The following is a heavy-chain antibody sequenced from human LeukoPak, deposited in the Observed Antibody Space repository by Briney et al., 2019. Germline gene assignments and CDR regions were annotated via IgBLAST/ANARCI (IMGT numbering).Heavy chain of an antibody. V-gene: IGHV4-59*01. Sequence: PSETLSLTCAVYGGSFSGYYWSWMRQPPGKGLEWIGYIYYSGSTNYNPSLKSRVTISIDTSKNQFSLKLSSVTAADTAVYYCARVSLDYYYGMDVWGQGTTVTVSS. CDR3: ARVSLDYYYGMDV. CDR2: IYYSGST. CDR1: GGSFSGYY. J-gene: IGHJ6*01.